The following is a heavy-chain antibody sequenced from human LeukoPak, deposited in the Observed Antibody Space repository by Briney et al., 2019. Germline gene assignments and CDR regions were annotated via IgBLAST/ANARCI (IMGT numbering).Heavy chain of an antibody. D-gene: IGHD3-9*01. CDR3: ARDTPHYDILTGRTPKYGMDV. CDR1: GFTVSSNY. V-gene: IGHV3-66*01. Sequence: GGSLRLSCAASGFTVSSNYMSWVRQAPGKGLEWVSVIYSGGSTYYADSVKGRFTISRDNPKNTLYLQMNSLRAEDTAVYYCARDTPHYDILTGRTPKYGMDVWGQGTTVTVSS. J-gene: IGHJ6*02. CDR2: IYSGGST.